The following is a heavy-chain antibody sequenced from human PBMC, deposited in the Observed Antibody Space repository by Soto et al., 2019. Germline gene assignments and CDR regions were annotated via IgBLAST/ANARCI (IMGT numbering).Heavy chain of an antibody. CDR2: INHRGGA. CDR3: VARGTTYDFRSGPHPFDP. J-gene: IGHJ5*02. Sequence: SETLSLTCAAPTGSFSAYFRTWIRQSPGKGLEWIGEINHRGGATYNPSLRSRVTISIDTSKNHFSLSLRSLTAADTAVYYCVARGTTYDFRSGPHPFDPWGHGPLVT. V-gene: IGHV4-34*01. CDR1: TGSFSAYF. D-gene: IGHD3-3*01.